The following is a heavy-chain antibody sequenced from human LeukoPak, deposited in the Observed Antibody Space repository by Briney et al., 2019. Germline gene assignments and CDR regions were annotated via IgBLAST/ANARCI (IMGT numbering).Heavy chain of an antibody. J-gene: IGHJ5*02. Sequence: GGSLRLSCAASGFTFSDYYMSWIRQAPGKGLEWVSYISHSGNTIYYADSVKGRFTISRDNAKNSLYLQMNSLRAEDTAVYYCARDTYYDFWSGYWGFDPWGQGTLVTVSS. CDR3: ARDTYYDFWSGYWGFDP. CDR1: GFTFSDYY. D-gene: IGHD3-3*01. V-gene: IGHV3-11*04. CDR2: ISHSGNTI.